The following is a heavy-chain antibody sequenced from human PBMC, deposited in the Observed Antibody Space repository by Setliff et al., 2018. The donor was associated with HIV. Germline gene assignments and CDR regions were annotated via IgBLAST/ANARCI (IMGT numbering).Heavy chain of an antibody. CDR1: GYTFTSYG. V-gene: IGHV1-18*01. CDR3: ARQGAVTGHSFDS. D-gene: IGHD6-19*01. Sequence: ASVKVSCKTSGYTFTSYGISWVRQAPGQGLEWMGWISAYNGKTEYAQNFQGRVTMTTDISTRTAYMELGNLRSDDTAVYYCARQGAVTGHSFDSWGPGALVTVSS. CDR2: ISAYNGKT. J-gene: IGHJ4*02.